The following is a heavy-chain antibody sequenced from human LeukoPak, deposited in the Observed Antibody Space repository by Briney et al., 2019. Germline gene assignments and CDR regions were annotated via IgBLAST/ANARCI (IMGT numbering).Heavy chain of an antibody. D-gene: IGHD2-21*02. J-gene: IGHJ4*02. CDR2: INGAGSIT. CDR1: GLTFSSFW. V-gene: IGHV3-74*01. Sequence: QPGGSLRLSCAASGLTFSSFWMHWVRQAPGEGLVWVSRINGAGSITTYADSVKGRFTIPRDNAKNTLYLQMSSLRAEDTAVYYCTRAVAVTASDSWGQGTLVTVSS. CDR3: TRAVAVTASDS.